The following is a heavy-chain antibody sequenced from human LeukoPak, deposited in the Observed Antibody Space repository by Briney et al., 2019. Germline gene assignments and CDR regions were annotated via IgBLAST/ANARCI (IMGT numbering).Heavy chain of an antibody. D-gene: IGHD4-17*01. CDR1: GFTFSSYW. CDR3: ARLGARQMLEY. V-gene: IGHV3-7*01. J-gene: IGHJ4*02. CDR2: IKQDGSEK. Sequence: PGGSLRLSCAASGFTFSSYWMSWVRQAPGKGLEWVANIKQDGSEKYYVDSVKGRFTISRDNAKNSLYLQMNSLRAKDTAVYYCARLGARQMLEYWGQGTLVTVSS.